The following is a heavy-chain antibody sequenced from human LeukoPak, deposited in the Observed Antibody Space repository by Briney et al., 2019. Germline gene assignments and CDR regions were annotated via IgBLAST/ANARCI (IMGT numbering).Heavy chain of an antibody. CDR2: ISGSGGST. J-gene: IGHJ4*02. Sequence: GGSLRLSCAASGLTFSSYAMSWVRQAPGKGLEWVSAISGSGGSTYYADSVKGRFTISRDNSKNTLYLQTNSLRAEDTAVYYCAKVHPYSSGYHSLGYWGQGTLVTVSS. CDR3: AKVHPYSSGYHSLGY. D-gene: IGHD3-22*01. CDR1: GLTFSSYA. V-gene: IGHV3-23*01.